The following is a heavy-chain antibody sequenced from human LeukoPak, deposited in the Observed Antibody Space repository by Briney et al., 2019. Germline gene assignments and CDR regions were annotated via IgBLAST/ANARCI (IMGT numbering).Heavy chain of an antibody. Sequence: GGSLRLSCAASGFTFTSYWMTWVRQAPGKGLEWVANIKQDGSETYYVDSVKGRFTISRDNAQNSLYLQMNSLRAENTAVFYCAVGKMTFDYWGQGTLVTVSS. CDR2: IKQDGSET. CDR3: AVGKMTFDY. CDR1: GFTFTSYW. J-gene: IGHJ4*02. V-gene: IGHV3-7*01. D-gene: IGHD2-15*01.